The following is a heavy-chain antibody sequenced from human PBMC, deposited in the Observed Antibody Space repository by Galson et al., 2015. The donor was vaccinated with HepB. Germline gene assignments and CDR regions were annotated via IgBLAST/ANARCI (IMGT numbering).Heavy chain of an antibody. V-gene: IGHV3-21*01. CDR3: TRGYSTATGSDGYYYYGMDV. CDR2: ISRDSTYI. D-gene: IGHD2-2*01. Sequence: SLRLSCAASGFTFSSYSMNWVRQAPGKGLEWVSSISRDSTYIHYTDSVKGRFTTSRDSAQNSVYLQMNSLRADDTAVYYCTRGYSTATGSDGYYYYGMDVWGQGTTVSVSS. CDR1: GFTFSSYS. J-gene: IGHJ6*02.